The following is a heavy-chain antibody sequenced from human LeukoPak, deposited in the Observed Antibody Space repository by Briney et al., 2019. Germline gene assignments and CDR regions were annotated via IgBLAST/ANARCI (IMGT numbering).Heavy chain of an antibody. D-gene: IGHD3-9*01. CDR3: ATLIPALETGYYIETMGYGMDV. Sequence: ASVKVSCKVSGYTLTELSMHWVRQAPGKGLEWMGGFDPEDGETIYAQKFQGRVTMTEDTSTDTAYMELSSLRSEDTAVYYCATLIPALETGYYIETMGYGMDVWGQGTTVTVSS. V-gene: IGHV1-24*01. CDR2: FDPEDGET. CDR1: GYTLTELS. J-gene: IGHJ6*02.